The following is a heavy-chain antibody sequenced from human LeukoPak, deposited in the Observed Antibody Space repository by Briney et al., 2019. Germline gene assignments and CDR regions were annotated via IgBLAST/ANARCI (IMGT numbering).Heavy chain of an antibody. CDR2: IYYTGNT. D-gene: IGHD3-10*01. CDR3: TKSDGYGLIRI. V-gene: IGHV4-39*07. J-gene: IGHJ3*02. CDR1: GDSIIGYY. Sequence: SETLSLTCSVSGDSIIGYYWGWIRQPPGKGLEWIGNIYYTGNTYYNSSLKSRVTISPDTSKNQFSLKVISMTAADTTAYYCTKSDGYGLIRICGRGTMVTVSS.